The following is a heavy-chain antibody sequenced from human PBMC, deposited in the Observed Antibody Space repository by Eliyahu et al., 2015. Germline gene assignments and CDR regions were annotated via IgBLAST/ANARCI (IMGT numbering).Heavy chain of an antibody. Sequence: EVQLVQSGAEVKKPGESLRISCKGSGYSXNSXWXSWLRQMPGKGLEWMGRIDPSDSYTNYSPSFQGHVTISLDKSISTAYLQWSSLKASDTAMYYCARLPLYDILTGYLPDYFDYWGQGTLVTVSS. CDR1: GYSXNSXW. CDR3: ARLPLYDILTGYLPDYFDY. CDR2: IDPSDSYT. V-gene: IGHV5-10-1*03. J-gene: IGHJ4*02. D-gene: IGHD3-9*01.